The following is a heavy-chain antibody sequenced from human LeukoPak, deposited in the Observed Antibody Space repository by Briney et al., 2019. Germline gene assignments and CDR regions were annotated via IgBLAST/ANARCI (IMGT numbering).Heavy chain of an antibody. D-gene: IGHD2-21*02. CDR3: ARQQSDTSLFDP. CDR2: IFYSGSA. CDR1: GGSMSSYY. V-gene: IGHV4-39*01. Sequence: SETLSLTCTVSGGSMSSYYWAWIRQPPGKGLEWIGMIFYSGSAYYTPSLRGRVTLSVDTSRNQFSLNLISVTAADTGVYFCARQQSDTSLFDPWGQGTLVTVSS. J-gene: IGHJ5*02.